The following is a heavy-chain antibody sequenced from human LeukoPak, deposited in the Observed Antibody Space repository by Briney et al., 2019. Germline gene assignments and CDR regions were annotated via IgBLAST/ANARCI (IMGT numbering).Heavy chain of an antibody. CDR3: AKDLTGTFDY. CDR2: ISGSGGST. V-gene: IGHV3-23*01. D-gene: IGHD1-1*01. CDR1: GFTFSSYA. J-gene: IGHJ4*02. Sequence: PGGSLRLPCAASGFTFSSYAMSWVRQAPGKGLEWASAISGSGGSTYYADSVKGRVTISRDNSKNTLYLQMNSLRAEDTAVYYCAKDLTGTFDYWGQGTLVTVSS.